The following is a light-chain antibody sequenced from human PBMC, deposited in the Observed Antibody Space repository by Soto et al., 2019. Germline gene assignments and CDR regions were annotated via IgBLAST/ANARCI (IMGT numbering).Light chain of an antibody. CDR1: SGHSSYA. CDR2: LNSDGSH. CDR3: QPWGTGLLV. J-gene: IGLJ3*02. Sequence: QLVLTQSPSASASLGASVKLTCTLSSGHSSYAVAWPQQQPEKDPRYLMKLNSDGSHSKGDGIPDRFSGSSSGAERYLTISSLQSEHEADYSCQPWGTGLLVFGGGTHLTVL. V-gene: IGLV4-69*01.